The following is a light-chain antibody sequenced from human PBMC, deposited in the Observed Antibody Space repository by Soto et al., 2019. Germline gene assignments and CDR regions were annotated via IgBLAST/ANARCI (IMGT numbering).Light chain of an antibody. Sequence: DIQMTQSPSSLSTSIGDRVTITCRASQRINIYLNWYRQKPGKAPELLIYSASNLQSGVPSRFSGSGSGTEFTLTISSLQPDDFATYYCQHYNSYSEAFGQGTKVDI. V-gene: IGKV1-16*01. CDR1: QRINIY. CDR3: QHYNSYSEA. CDR2: SAS. J-gene: IGKJ1*01.